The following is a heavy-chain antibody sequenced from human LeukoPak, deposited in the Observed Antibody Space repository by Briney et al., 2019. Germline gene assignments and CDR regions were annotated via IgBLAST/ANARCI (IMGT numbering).Heavy chain of an antibody. Sequence: SVKVSCKASGGTFSSYAISWVRQAPGQGLEWMGGIIPIFGTANYAQKFQGRVTITADKSTSTAYMELSSLRPEDTAVYYCARPIYCGGDCYSMYAFDIWGQGTMVTVSS. CDR3: ARPIYCGGDCYSMYAFDI. CDR2: IIPIFGTA. V-gene: IGHV1-69*06. CDR1: GGTFSSYA. J-gene: IGHJ3*02. D-gene: IGHD2-21*02.